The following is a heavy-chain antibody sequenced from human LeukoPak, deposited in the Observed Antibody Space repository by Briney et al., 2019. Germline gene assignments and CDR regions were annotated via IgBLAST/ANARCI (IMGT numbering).Heavy chain of an antibody. J-gene: IGHJ4*02. CDR1: GYTFSSYD. CDR2: MNPKTGNT. V-gene: IGHV1-8*03. D-gene: IGHD2-2*01. Sequence: ASVKVSCKASGYTFSSYDINWVRQAAGQGLEWMGWMNPKTGNTGFSQKFQGRVTITRDTSISTAYMELSRLTSEDTGVYYCTRGPPRDGLVVIAAANEYWGQGSLVTVSS. CDR3: TRGPPRDGLVVIAAANEY.